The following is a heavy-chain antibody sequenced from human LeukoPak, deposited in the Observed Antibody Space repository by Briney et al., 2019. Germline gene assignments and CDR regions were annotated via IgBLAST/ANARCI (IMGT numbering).Heavy chain of an antibody. CDR2: IIPILGIA. CDR1: GGTFSSYA. J-gene: IGHJ4*02. Sequence: ASVKVSCKASGGTFSSYAISWVRQAPGQGVEWMGRIIPILGIANYAQKFQGRVTITADKSTSTAYMELSSLRSEDTAVYYCARGPYYDSSGYPYWGQGTLVTVSS. CDR3: ARGPYYDSSGYPY. D-gene: IGHD3-22*01. V-gene: IGHV1-69*04.